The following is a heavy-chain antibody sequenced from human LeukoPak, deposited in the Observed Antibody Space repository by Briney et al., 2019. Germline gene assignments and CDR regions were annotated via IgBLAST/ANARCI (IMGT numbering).Heavy chain of an antibody. V-gene: IGHV4-4*07. J-gene: IGHJ3*02. CDR1: GGSISSYY. D-gene: IGHD3-3*01. CDR2: IYTSGST. Sequence: SETLSLTCTVSGGSISSYYWSWIRQPAGKGLEWIGRIYTSGSTNYNPSLKSRVTMSEDTSKNQFSLKLSSVTAADTAVYYCARDRYDPYDFLLSSSEAFDIWGQGTMVTVSS. CDR3: ARDRYDPYDFLLSSSEAFDI.